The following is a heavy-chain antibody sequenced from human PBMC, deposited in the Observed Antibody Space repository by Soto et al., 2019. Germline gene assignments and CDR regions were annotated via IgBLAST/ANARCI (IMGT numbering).Heavy chain of an antibody. CDR1: SGSLSGYY. D-gene: IGHD6-6*01. V-gene: IGHV4-34*01. CDR3: ARAPKVSGSAQTRPDF. J-gene: IGHJ4*02. Sequence: PSETLSLTCSLYSGSLSGYYWSWIRQPPGKGLEWIGEISPGGTTNYSPSLKSRVSISVATSKNQFSLNLTSLTAADTAVYYCARAPKVSGSAQTRPDFWGQGSLVTVSS. CDR2: ISPGGTT.